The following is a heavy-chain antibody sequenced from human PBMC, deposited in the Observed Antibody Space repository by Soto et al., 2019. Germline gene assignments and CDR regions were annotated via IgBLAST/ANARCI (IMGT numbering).Heavy chain of an antibody. D-gene: IGHD4-17*01. Sequence: EVQLLESGGGLVQPGGSLRLSCAASGFTFTSYAMSWVRQAPGKGLEWVSAISGSGDNTYYADSVEGRFTISRDSSKNTLYLQMNSLRAEDTALYYCAKVSETTSIHHFDDWGQGTLVTVSS. CDR1: GFTFTSYA. V-gene: IGHV3-23*01. CDR3: AKVSETTSIHHFDD. J-gene: IGHJ4*02. CDR2: ISGSGDNT.